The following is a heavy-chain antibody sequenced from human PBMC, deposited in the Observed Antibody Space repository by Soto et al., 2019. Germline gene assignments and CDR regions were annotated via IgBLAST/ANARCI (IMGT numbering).Heavy chain of an antibody. CDR2: ISAYTGNT. Sequence: ASVKVSGKASGYKFTGFGISWVRQAPGQGLEWMGWISAYTGNTIYARKFQGRVSLTIDTSTNTAYMEVRSLRSDDTATYYCARDRVQGVVTAHYNGMEVWDPGTTVTVSS. J-gene: IGHJ6*02. CDR1: GYKFTGFG. D-gene: IGHD2-15*01. V-gene: IGHV1-18*01. CDR3: ARDRVQGVVTAHYNGMEV.